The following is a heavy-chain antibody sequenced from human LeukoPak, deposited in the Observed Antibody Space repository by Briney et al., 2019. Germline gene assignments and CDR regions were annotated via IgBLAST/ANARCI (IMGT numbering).Heavy chain of an antibody. Sequence: PGGSLRLSCAASGFTVSSNYMSWVRQAPGKGLEWVSVIYSGGSTYYADSVKGRFTISRDNSKNTLYLQMNSLRAEDTAVYYCARASSYSGSYYFPYDYWGQGTLVTVSS. CDR3: ARASSYSGSYYFPYDY. CDR2: IYSGGST. V-gene: IGHV3-53*01. CDR1: GFTVSSNY. J-gene: IGHJ4*02. D-gene: IGHD1-26*01.